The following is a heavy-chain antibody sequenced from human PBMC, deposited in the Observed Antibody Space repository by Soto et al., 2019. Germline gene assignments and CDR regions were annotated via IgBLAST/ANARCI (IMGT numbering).Heavy chain of an antibody. V-gene: IGHV3-23*01. D-gene: IGHD3-22*01. Sequence: EVQLLESGGGLVQPGGSLRLSCAASGFTFSSYAMSWVRQAPGKGLEWVSAIRGSGGSTYYADSVKGRFTISRYNSKNELYLQMNSLRAEDTAVYYCAKDFPWYNDSSGYYDYWGQGTLVTVSS. CDR2: IRGSGGST. CDR1: GFTFSSYA. CDR3: AKDFPWYNDSSGYYDY. J-gene: IGHJ4*02.